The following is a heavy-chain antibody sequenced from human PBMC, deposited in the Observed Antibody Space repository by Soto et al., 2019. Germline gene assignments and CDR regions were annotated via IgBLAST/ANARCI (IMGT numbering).Heavy chain of an antibody. CDR1: GFIFSDYL. CDR2: LSFDGTAE. J-gene: IGHJ4*02. V-gene: IGHV3-30*03. D-gene: IGHD2-21*02. Sequence: QVQLVESGGGVVQPGTSLRLSCKASGFIFSDYLIHWVRQAPGKGLEWLAVLSFDGTAEYYADSTRGRFTISRDIPKSTTYLVINNVRREDMAMYYCARVATRLQSMEVLEYWGQGTLVTVPS. CDR3: ARVATRLQSMEVLEY.